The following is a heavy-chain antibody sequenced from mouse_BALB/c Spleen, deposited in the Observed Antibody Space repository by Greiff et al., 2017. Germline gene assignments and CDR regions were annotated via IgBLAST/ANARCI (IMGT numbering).Heavy chain of an antibody. V-gene: IGHV5-17*02. CDR3: ARGGIVSMDY. CDR2: ISSGSSTI. Sequence: EVQVVESGGGLVQPGGSRKLSCAASGFTFSSFGMHWVRQAPEKGLEWVAYISSGSSTIYYADTVKGRFTISRDNPKNTLFLQMTSLRSEDTAMYYCARGGIVSMDYWGQGTSVTVSS. D-gene: IGHD2-12*01. CDR1: GFTFSSFG. J-gene: IGHJ4*01.